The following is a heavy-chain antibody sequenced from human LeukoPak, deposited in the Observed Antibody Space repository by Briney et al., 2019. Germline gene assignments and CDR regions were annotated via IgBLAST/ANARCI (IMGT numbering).Heavy chain of an antibody. Sequence: ASVKVSCKASGGTFSSYAISWVRQAPGQGLEWMGWINPNSGGTKYAQKFQGWVTMTRDTSISTAYMALSRLGSDDTAVYYCARGDSSRGYYYMDVWGKGNTVTVSS. D-gene: IGHD2-21*01. CDR3: ARGDSSRGYYYMDV. CDR1: GGTFSSYA. V-gene: IGHV1-2*04. CDR2: INPNSGGT. J-gene: IGHJ6*03.